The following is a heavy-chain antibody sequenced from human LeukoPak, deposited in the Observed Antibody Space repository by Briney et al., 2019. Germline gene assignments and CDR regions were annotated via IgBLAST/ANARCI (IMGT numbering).Heavy chain of an antibody. CDR2: IYSGGST. V-gene: IGHV3-53*01. D-gene: IGHD5-18*01. J-gene: IGHJ4*02. CDR1: GFTVSSNY. CDR3: AREGYSYGYVFFDY. Sequence: GGSLRLSCAASGFTVSSNYMSWVRQAPGKGLGWVSVIYSGGSTYYADSVKGRFTISRDNSKNTLYLQMNSLRAEDTAVYYCAREGYSYGYVFFDYWGQGTLVTVSS.